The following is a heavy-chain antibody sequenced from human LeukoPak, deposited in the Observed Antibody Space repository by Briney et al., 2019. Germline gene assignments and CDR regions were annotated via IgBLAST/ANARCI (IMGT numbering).Heavy chain of an antibody. V-gene: IGHV3-74*01. CDR3: ARGPNSNWSGLDF. J-gene: IGHJ4*02. D-gene: IGHD6-6*01. CDR1: GFSFSGHW. CDR2: ISPTGSTT. Sequence: GGSLRLSCTASGFSFSGHWMHWARQLPGKGLVWVSRISPTGSTTSYADSVKGRFTVSRDNAKSTLYLQVDNLRAEDTAVYYCARGPNSNWSGLDFWGQGTLLTVSS.